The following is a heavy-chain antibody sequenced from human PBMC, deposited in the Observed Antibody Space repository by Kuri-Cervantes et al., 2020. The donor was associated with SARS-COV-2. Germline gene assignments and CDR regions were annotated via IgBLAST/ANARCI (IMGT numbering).Heavy chain of an antibody. Sequence: GSLRLSCTVSGGSISSSSYYWGWIRQPPGKGLEWIGSIYYSGSTYYNPSLKSRVTISVDTSTNQFSLKLSSVTAADTAVYYCARHFRSSTSCFDYWGQGTLVTVSS. CDR1: GGSISSSSYY. CDR2: IYYSGST. D-gene: IGHD2-2*01. CDR3: ARHFRSSTSCFDY. J-gene: IGHJ4*02. V-gene: IGHV4-39*01.